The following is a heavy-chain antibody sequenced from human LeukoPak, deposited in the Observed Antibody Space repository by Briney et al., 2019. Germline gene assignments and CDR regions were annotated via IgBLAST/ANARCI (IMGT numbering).Heavy chain of an antibody. D-gene: IGHD4-17*01. CDR1: GFTFSNYA. CDR2: ITSNGGST. V-gene: IGHV3-64*01. CDR3: ARGNSVTYHFYGLDV. Sequence: GGSLRLSCAASGFTFSNYAMSWVRQAPGKGLEYVSAITSNGGSTYYANSVKGRFTISRDNSKNTLYLQMGSLGAEDMAVYYCARGNSVTYHFYGLDVWGQGTTVTVSS. J-gene: IGHJ6*02.